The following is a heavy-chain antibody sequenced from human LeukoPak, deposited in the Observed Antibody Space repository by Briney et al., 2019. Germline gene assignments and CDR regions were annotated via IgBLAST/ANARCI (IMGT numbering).Heavy chain of an antibody. CDR2: IYSGGGT. J-gene: IGHJ1*01. V-gene: IGHV3-66*01. CDR3: AKGPGSWYFQH. Sequence: GGPLRLSCAASGFTVSSNYMTWVRQAPGKGLEWVSVIYSGGGTYYTDSVKGRFTISRDNSKNTLYLQMNSLRAEDTAVYYCAKGPGSWYFQHWGQGTLVTVSS. D-gene: IGHD6-13*01. CDR1: GFTVSSNY.